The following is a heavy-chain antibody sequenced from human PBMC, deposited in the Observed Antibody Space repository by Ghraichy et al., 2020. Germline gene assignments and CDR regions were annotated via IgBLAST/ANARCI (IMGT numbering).Heavy chain of an antibody. CDR3: ARVAVVVTIFGDYYIMDV. D-gene: IGHD5-12*01. Sequence: SETLSLTCTVSGGSRSSYYWSWIRQPAGKGLEWIGRIFTSGSTNYNPSLKSRVTMSVDTSKNQFSLKLSSVTAADTAVYYCARVAVVVTIFGDYYIMDVWGQGTTVTVSS. CDR2: IFTSGST. J-gene: IGHJ6*01. V-gene: IGHV4-4*07. CDR1: GGSRSSYY.